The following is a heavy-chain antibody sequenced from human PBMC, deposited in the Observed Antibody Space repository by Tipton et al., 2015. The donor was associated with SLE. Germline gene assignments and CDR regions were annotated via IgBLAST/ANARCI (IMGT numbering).Heavy chain of an antibody. CDR2: IYTSVST. CDR3: ARCEAKYYDRFDY. J-gene: IGHJ4*02. D-gene: IGHD3-22*01. CDR1: FFSFSGYY. Sequence: LILSCAFSFFSFSGYYWSWIRQPAGKGLEWIGYIYTSVSTNYNPSLKSRVTISVDTSKNQFSLTLSSVTAADTAVYYCARCEAKYYDRFDYWGQGTLVTVSS. V-gene: IGHV4-4*09.